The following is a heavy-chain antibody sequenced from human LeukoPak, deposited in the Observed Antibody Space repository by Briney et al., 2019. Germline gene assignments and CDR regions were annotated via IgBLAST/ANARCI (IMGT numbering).Heavy chain of an antibody. J-gene: IGHJ4*02. CDR2: INPSGGST. V-gene: IGHV1-46*01. D-gene: IGHD4-17*01. CDR3: ARSFDYGDYGAPY. CDR1: LYTLTSYQ. Sequence: SVKVSCKASLYTLTSYQMHEVRQAPGQERAGMGIINPSGGSTGYAQKYQGRVTMTSDMSTSTVYMELSSLRSEDTAVYYCARSFDYGDYGAPYWGQGTLVTVSS.